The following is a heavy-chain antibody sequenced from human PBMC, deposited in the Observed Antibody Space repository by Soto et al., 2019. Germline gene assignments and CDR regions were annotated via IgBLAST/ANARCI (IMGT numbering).Heavy chain of an antibody. CDR2: IIPIFGTA. Sequence: VQLVQSGAEVKKPGSSVKVSCKASGGTFSSYAISWVRQAPGQGLEWMGGIIPIFGTANYAQKFQGRVTITADKSTSKAYMEMSSLRSEDTAVYYCARAGIWISTREVFDYWGQGTLVTVSS. CDR3: ARAGIWISTREVFDY. V-gene: IGHV1-69*06. D-gene: IGHD3-3*01. J-gene: IGHJ4*02. CDR1: GGTFSSYA.